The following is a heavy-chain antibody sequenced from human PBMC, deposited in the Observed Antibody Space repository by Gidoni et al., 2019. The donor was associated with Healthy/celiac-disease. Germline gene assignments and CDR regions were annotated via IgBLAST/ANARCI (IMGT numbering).Heavy chain of an antibody. Sequence: QVQLVESGGGLVKPGGSLRLSCAASGFTFSDYYMSWIRQAPGKGLEWVSYISSSSSYTNYADSVKGRFTISRDNAKNSLYLQMNSLRAEDTAVYYCARDRHFYGSGSYRDYWGQGTLVTVSS. CDR2: ISSSSSYT. J-gene: IGHJ4*02. CDR1: GFTFSDYY. D-gene: IGHD3-10*01. CDR3: ARDRHFYGSGSYRDY. V-gene: IGHV3-11*05.